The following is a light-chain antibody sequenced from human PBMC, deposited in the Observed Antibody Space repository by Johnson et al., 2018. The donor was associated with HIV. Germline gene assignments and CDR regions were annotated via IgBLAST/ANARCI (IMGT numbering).Light chain of an antibody. CDR2: ENN. CDR3: GTVASSLSAYV. Sequence: QYILTQPPSVSAAPGQKVTVSCSGSTSNIGNNYVSWYQQLPGTAPKLLIYENNKRPSGIPDRFSGSKSGTSATLGITGLPTGDEADYYCGTVASSLSAYVFVTGTKVTVL. CDR1: TSNIGNNY. J-gene: IGLJ1*01. V-gene: IGLV1-51*02.